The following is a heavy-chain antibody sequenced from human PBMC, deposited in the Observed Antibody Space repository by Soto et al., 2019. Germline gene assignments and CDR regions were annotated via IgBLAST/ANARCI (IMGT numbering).Heavy chain of an antibody. D-gene: IGHD6-19*01. CDR1: RXAFSSDA. CDR3: AKDRTAVGICDYFDY. Sequence: GSRRLSGAASRXAFSSDAMRCVRQAPGKGLELVSAIIGSGGSTYYAASVKGRFTISIDNSKNTLYLQMNSLRAEDTAVYYCAKDRTAVGICDYFDYRGQGTLVTVPS. J-gene: IGHJ4*02. V-gene: IGHV3-23*01. CDR2: IIGSGGST.